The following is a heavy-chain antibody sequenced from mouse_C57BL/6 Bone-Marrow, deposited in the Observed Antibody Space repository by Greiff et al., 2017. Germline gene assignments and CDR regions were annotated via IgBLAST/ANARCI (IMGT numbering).Heavy chain of an antibody. CDR2: IAPSDSYT. V-gene: IGHV1-69*01. D-gene: IGHD2-1*01. Sequence: QVQLQQPGAELVMPGASVKLSCKASGYTFTSYWMHWVKQRPGQGLEWIGEIAPSDSYTNSNQKFKGKSTLTVDKSSSTAYMQLSSLTSEDSAVYYGARERNGNYGSWYAYWGQGTLVTVAA. CDR3: ARERNGNYGSWYAY. CDR1: GYTFTSYW. J-gene: IGHJ3*01.